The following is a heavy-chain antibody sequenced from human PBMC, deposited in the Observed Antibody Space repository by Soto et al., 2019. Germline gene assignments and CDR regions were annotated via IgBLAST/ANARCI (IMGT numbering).Heavy chain of an antibody. Sequence: GGSLRLSCAASGFTFSSYAMSWVRRAPGKGLEWVSTISGSGGSTYYADSVKGRFTISRDNSKNTLYLQMNSLRAEDTAVYYCATAPPYYYDSSGYLAPFDYWGQGTLVTVSS. CDR3: ATAPPYYYDSSGYLAPFDY. J-gene: IGHJ4*02. CDR2: ISGSGGST. D-gene: IGHD3-22*01. V-gene: IGHV3-23*01. CDR1: GFTFSSYA.